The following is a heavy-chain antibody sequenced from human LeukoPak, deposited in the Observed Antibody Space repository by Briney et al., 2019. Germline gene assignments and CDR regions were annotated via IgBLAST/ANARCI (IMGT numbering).Heavy chain of an antibody. CDR3: ARALLWYGDAFDI. J-gene: IGHJ3*02. CDR2: ISSSSSYI. Sequence: GGSLRLSCAASGFTFSSYAMSWVRQAPGKGLEWVSSISSSSSYIYYADSVKGRFTISRDNAKNSLYLQMNSLRAEDTAVYYCARALLWYGDAFDIWGRGTMVTVSS. CDR1: GFTFSSYA. D-gene: IGHD6-13*01. V-gene: IGHV3-21*01.